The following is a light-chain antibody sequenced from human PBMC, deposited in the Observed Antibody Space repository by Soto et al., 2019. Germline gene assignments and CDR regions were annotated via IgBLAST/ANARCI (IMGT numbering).Light chain of an antibody. J-gene: IGLJ3*02. CDR1: SSDVGGYNY. CDR3: CSYAGRSNV. V-gene: IGLV2-14*01. Sequence: QSALTQPASVSGSPGQSITISCTGTSSDVGGYNYVSWYQQHPGKAPKLIIYEVSNRPSGVSNRFSGSKSGNTASLTISGLQAEDEADYVCCSYAGRSNVFGGGTKLTVL. CDR2: EVS.